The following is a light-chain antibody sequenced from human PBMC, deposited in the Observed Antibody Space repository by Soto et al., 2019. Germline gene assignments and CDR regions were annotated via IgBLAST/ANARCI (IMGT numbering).Light chain of an antibody. CDR1: QSISSW. Sequence: DIQMTQSPSTLSASVGDRVTITCRASQSISSWLAWYQQKPGKAPKLLIYKASSLESGVPSRFSGSGSGTEXTLTISSLQPDXFATYYCQQYNSYRTFGQGTKVEIK. V-gene: IGKV1-5*03. CDR3: QQYNSYRT. CDR2: KAS. J-gene: IGKJ1*01.